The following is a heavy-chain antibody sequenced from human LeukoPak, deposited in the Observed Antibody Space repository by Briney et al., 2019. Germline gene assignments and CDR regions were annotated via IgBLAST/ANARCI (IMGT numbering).Heavy chain of an antibody. CDR2: INHSGST. Sequence: SETLSLTCAVYGGSFSGYYWSWIRQPPGKGLEWIGEINHSGSTNYNPSLRSRGTISVDKTKNQFSLKLSSVTAADTAVYYCARGPSILTGYYDFDYWGQGTLVTVSS. CDR3: ARGPSILTGYYDFDY. V-gene: IGHV4-34*01. J-gene: IGHJ4*02. CDR1: GGSFSGYY. D-gene: IGHD3-9*01.